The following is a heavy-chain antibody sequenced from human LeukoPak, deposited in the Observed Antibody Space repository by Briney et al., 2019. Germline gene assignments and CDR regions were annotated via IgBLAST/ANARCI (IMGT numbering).Heavy chain of an antibody. J-gene: IGHJ4*02. V-gene: IGHV3-30-3*01. Sequence: PGGSLRLSCAASGFTFSNYAMHWVRQPPGKGLEWVAVTSFDESTKYYAASVKCRFTISRDNSKNTLYLQMGSLNPEDTAVYYCARDAGWLRSFDSWGQGTLVTVSS. CDR1: GFTFSNYA. CDR3: ARDAGWLRSFDS. D-gene: IGHD5-12*01. CDR2: TSFDESTK.